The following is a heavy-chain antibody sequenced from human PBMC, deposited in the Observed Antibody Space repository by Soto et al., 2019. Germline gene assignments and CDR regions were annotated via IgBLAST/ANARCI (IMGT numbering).Heavy chain of an antibody. Sequence: PGGSLRLSCAASGFTFSSYAMSLVRQAPGKGLEWVSGIYGAASGVYYADSVKGRFTISRDNSRNTVYLQMNNLRAEDTAVYYCAKDRHPDGVWDIDWWGQGARVTVSS. D-gene: IGHD4-17*01. CDR1: GFTFSSYA. CDR3: AKDRHPDGVWDIDW. CDR2: IYGAASGV. V-gene: IGHV3-23*01. J-gene: IGHJ4*02.